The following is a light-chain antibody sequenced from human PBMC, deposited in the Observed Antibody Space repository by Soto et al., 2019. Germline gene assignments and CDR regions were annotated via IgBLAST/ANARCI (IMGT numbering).Light chain of an antibody. CDR2: GAS. J-gene: IGKJ5*01. CDR1: QSISSY. V-gene: IGKV1-39*01. CDR3: QQSYSSLGIT. Sequence: DIQMTQSPSSLSASVGDRVTITCRASQSISSYLNWYQQKPGKAPKLLIYGASSLQSGVPSRFSGSRSGTDFTLTISSLQPEDFATYYCQQSYSSLGITFGQGTRLEIK.